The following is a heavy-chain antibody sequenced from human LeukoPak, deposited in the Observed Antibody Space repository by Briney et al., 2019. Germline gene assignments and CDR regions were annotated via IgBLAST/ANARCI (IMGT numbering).Heavy chain of an antibody. J-gene: IGHJ5*02. CDR2: IDWKGRPT. Sequence: GGSLRLSCAASGFSFDDYDMAWLRQAPGKGLEWVSDIDWKGRPTSYADSVKGRSTISRDNAKKSLYLQMDSLRAEDTALYYCAREVYRIGVGGFDPWGQGTLVIVSS. CDR3: AREVYRIGVGGFDP. CDR1: GFSFDDYD. D-gene: IGHD6-19*01. V-gene: IGHV3-20*04.